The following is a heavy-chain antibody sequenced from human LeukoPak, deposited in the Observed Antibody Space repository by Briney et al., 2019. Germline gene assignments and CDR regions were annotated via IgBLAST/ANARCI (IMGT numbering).Heavy chain of an antibody. CDR1: GYTFTGYY. Sequence: ASVMVSCKASGYTFTGYYMHWVRQAPGQGLEWMGWINPNSGGTNYAQKFQGRVTMTRDTSISTAYMELSRLRSDDTAVYYCARGFYDILTGYYGLFDYWGQGTLVTVSS. D-gene: IGHD3-9*01. V-gene: IGHV1-2*02. CDR3: ARGFYDILTGYYGLFDY. CDR2: INPNSGGT. J-gene: IGHJ4*02.